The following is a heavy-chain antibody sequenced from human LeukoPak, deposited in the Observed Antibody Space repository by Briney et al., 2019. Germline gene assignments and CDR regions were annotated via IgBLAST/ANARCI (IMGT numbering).Heavy chain of an antibody. D-gene: IGHD3-10*01. CDR1: GFTFSSYW. J-gene: IGHJ6*03. CDR2: IKQDGSEK. CDR3: ARTYYGSGSLNYYYYYYMDV. Sequence: PGGSLRLSCAASGFTFSSYWMSWVRQAPGKGLEWVANIKQDGSEKYYVDSVKGRFTISRDNAKNSPYLQMNSLRAEDTAVYYCARTYYGSGSLNYYYYYYMDVWGKGTTVTVSS. V-gene: IGHV3-7*01.